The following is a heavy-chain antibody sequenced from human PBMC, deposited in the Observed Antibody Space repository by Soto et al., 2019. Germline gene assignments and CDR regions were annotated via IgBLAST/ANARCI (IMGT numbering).Heavy chain of an antibody. CDR1: GGSISSYY. Sequence: QVQLQESGPGLVKPSETLSLTCTVSGGSISSYYWSWIRQPPRKGLEWIGYIYYSGSTNYNPSLKSRVTISVDTSKNQFSLKLSSVTAADTVVYYCAREPEGHGMDVWGQGTTVTVSS. J-gene: IGHJ6*02. V-gene: IGHV4-59*01. CDR3: AREPEGHGMDV. CDR2: IYYSGST.